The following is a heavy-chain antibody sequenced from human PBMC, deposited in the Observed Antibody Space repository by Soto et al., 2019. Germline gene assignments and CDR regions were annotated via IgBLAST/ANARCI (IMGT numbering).Heavy chain of an antibody. CDR1: GDSVSSSSVT. J-gene: IGHJ5*01. D-gene: IGHD1-26*01. V-gene: IGHV6-1*01. Sequence: SQTLSLTCAISGDSVSSSSVTWNWIRQSPSRGLEWLGRTYYRSKWYNDYAESVKSRITINPNTSKNQFSLHLNSVTPEDTAVYYCVRLIGNSWLDFWGQGTLVTVSS. CDR3: VRLIGNSWLDF. CDR2: TYYRSKWYN.